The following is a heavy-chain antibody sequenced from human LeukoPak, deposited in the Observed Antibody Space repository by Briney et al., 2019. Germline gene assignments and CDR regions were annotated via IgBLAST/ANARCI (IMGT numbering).Heavy chain of an antibody. CDR3: AKDKRFSEWLPDY. CDR2: IRYDGSNK. D-gene: IGHD3-3*01. Sequence: GGSLRLSCAASGFTFSSYWMSWVRQAPGKGLEWVAFIRYDGSNKYYADSVKGRFTISRDNSKNTLYLQMNSLRAEDTAVYYCAKDKRFSEWLPDYWGQGTLVTVSS. J-gene: IGHJ4*02. CDR1: GFTFSSYW. V-gene: IGHV3-30*02.